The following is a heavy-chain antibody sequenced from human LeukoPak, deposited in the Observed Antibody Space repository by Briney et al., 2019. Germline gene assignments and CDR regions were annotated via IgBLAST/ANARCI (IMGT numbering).Heavy chain of an antibody. Sequence: PGGSLRLSCAASGFTFSSYSMNWVRQAPGKGLEWVSSISSSSSYIYYADSVKGRFTISRDNAKNSLYLQMNSLRAEDTAVYYYAREISIYDAFDYWGQGTLVTVSS. CDR1: GFTFSSYS. D-gene: IGHD5/OR15-5a*01. J-gene: IGHJ4*02. CDR2: ISSSSSYI. CDR3: AREISIYDAFDY. V-gene: IGHV3-21*01.